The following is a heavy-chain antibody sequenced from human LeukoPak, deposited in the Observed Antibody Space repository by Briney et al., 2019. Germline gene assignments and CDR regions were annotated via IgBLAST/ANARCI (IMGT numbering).Heavy chain of an antibody. CDR1: GYTFTGYY. CDR3: ARIAAAAYYYFDY. Sequence: ASVKVSCKASGYTFTGYYMHWVRQAPGQGLEWMGWINPNSSGTNYAQKFQGRVTMTRDTSISTAYMELSRLRSDDTAVYYCARIAAAAYYYFDYWGQGTLVTVSS. D-gene: IGHD6-13*01. CDR2: INPNSSGT. J-gene: IGHJ4*02. V-gene: IGHV1-2*02.